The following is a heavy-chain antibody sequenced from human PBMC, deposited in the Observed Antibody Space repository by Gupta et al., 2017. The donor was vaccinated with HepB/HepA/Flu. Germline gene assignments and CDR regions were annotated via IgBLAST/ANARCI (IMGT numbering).Heavy chain of an antibody. CDR3: ARDLQSTRAAPGTRWFDP. CDR1: GYTFTGHY. D-gene: IGHD6-13*01. Sequence: QVQLVQSGAEVKKPGASVKVSCKASGYTFTGHYMHWVRQAPGQGLEWMGWINPNDGVSDCAQQFQGRVTMTRVTSISTVYMEMSSLRSDDTAVYYCARDLQSTRAAPGTRWFDPWGQETLVTVSS. V-gene: IGHV1-2*02. J-gene: IGHJ5*02. CDR2: INPNDGVS.